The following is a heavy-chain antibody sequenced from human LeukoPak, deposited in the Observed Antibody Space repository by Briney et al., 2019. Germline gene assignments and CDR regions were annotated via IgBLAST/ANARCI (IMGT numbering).Heavy chain of an antibody. V-gene: IGHV3-13*01. J-gene: IGHJ4*02. CDR3: ARAVKSGRSYYFDY. Sequence: GGSLRLSCAASGFTFSNYAMHWVRQATGRGLEWVSAIDTAGDTYYLGSVKGRFTISRENAKNFLYLQMNSLIAGDTAVYYCARAVKSGRSYYFDYWGQGTLVTVSS. D-gene: IGHD3-3*01. CDR1: GFTFSNYA. CDR2: IDTAGDT.